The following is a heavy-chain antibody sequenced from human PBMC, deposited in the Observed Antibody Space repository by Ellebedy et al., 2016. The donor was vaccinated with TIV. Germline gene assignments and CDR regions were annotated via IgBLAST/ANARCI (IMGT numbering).Heavy chain of an antibody. D-gene: IGHD2-8*01. CDR1: GSTFSTYS. V-gene: IGHV3-48*04. J-gene: IGHJ6*03. Sequence: PGGSLRLSCTASGSTFSTYSMNWVRQAPGKGLEWVSYVSGSGKTTYYTDSVKGRFTISRDNAKNSLYLNMNSLRAEDTAMYYCARVRSVYHYMDVWGKGTMVTVSS. CDR2: VSGSGKTT. CDR3: ARVRSVYHYMDV.